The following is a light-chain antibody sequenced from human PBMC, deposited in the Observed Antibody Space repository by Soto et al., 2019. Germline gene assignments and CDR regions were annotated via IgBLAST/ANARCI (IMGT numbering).Light chain of an antibody. Sequence: VITQAPATLSVSPGERATLSCRASQTINNNVAWYQLKDGQVPRLLIYGASTRAADVPARFSGGGSGTEFTLTISSLQSEDFAVYYCQQYNNWPRTFGQGTKVDI. CDR2: GAS. J-gene: IGKJ1*01. V-gene: IGKV3-15*01. CDR3: QQYNNWPRT. CDR1: QTINNN.